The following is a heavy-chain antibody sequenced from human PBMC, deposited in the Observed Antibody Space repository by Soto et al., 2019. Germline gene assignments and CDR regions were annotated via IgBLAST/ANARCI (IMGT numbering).Heavy chain of an antibody. J-gene: IGHJ1*01. Sequence: GGSLRLSCAASGFTFSGSAMHWVRQASGKGLEWVGRIRSKANSYATAYAAWVKGRFTISRDDSKNTAYLQMNSLKTEDTAVYYCTRLGYCSGGSCSGGYFQHWGQGTLVTVSS. CDR2: IRSKANSYAT. CDR1: GFTFSGSA. V-gene: IGHV3-73*01. D-gene: IGHD2-15*01. CDR3: TRLGYCSGGSCSGGYFQH.